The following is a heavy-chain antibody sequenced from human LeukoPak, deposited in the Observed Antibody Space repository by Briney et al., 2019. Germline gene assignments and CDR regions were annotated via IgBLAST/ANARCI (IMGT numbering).Heavy chain of an antibody. D-gene: IGHD3-22*01. Sequence: GGSLRLSCAVSGITVSNYGMSWVRQAPGKGLEWVAGISDGGGRTKYADSVKGRFTISRDNPKNTLHLQMNSLRVEDTAVYFCAKRGVVIRVILVGFHKEAYYFDSWGQGALVTVSS. V-gene: IGHV3-23*01. J-gene: IGHJ4*02. CDR3: AKRGVVIRVILVGFHKEAYYFDS. CDR1: GITVSNYG. CDR2: ISDGGGRT.